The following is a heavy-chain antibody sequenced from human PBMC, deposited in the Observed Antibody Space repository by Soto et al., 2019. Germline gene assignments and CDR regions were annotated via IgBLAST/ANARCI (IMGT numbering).Heavy chain of an antibody. D-gene: IGHD4-17*01. V-gene: IGHV3-30*18. Sequence: QVQLVESGGGVVQPGRSLRLSCAASGFMFSGFGMHWVRQAPGKGLQWVAGISYHGNDKYYAESVKGRFTISRDNFKNTLYLQMDSLRVEDTAVYYCAKDHLLTTVTTVGDWGQGTLVTVSS. CDR3: AKDHLLTTVTTVGD. J-gene: IGHJ4*02. CDR1: GFMFSGFG. CDR2: ISYHGNDK.